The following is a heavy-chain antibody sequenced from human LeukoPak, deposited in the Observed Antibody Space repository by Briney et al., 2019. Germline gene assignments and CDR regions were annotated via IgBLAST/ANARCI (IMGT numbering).Heavy chain of an antibody. Sequence: GGSLRLSCTASGFIFSGSWMAWIRQAPGKGLEWVAIIKKDGSEKYYVDSMKGRYTISRDNAKNSLFLQMNSLRAEDTAIYYCTTDTWYSAGHWGQGTLVTVSS. D-gene: IGHD2-15*01. CDR1: GFIFSGSW. CDR3: TTDTWYSAGH. CDR2: IKKDGSEK. V-gene: IGHV3-7*03. J-gene: IGHJ4*02.